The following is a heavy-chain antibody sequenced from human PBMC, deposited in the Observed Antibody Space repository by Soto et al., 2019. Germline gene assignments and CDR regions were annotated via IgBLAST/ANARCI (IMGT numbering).Heavy chain of an antibody. V-gene: IGHV1-18*04. J-gene: IGHJ6*02. Sequence: QVHLVQSGAEVRKPGASVLVSCKASGYTFTSYGVNWVRQAPGQGLEWMGWISPYNGNTKYSQKFQGRVTITRDTSASTAYMELSSLRSEDTAVYYCARDQAGWSDYYYGMDVWGQGTTVTVSS. CDR3: ARDQAGWSDYYYGMDV. CDR2: ISPYNGNT. CDR1: GYTFTSYG.